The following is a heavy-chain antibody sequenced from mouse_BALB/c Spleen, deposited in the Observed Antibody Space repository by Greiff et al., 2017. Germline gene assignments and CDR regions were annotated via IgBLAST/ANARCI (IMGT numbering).Heavy chain of an antibody. D-gene: IGHD2-3*01. V-gene: IGHV5-17*02. CDR2: ISSGSSTI. CDR1: GFTFSSFG. CDR3: ARYDGYSHAMDY. Sequence: EVQLVESGGGLVQPGGSRTLSCAASGFTFSSFGMHWVRQAPEKGLEWVAYISSGSSTIYYADTVKGRFTISRDNPKNTLFLQMTSLRSEDTAMYYCARYDGYSHAMDYWGQGTSVTVSS. J-gene: IGHJ4*01.